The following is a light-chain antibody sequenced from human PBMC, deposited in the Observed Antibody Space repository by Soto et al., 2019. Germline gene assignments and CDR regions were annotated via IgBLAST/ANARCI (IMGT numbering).Light chain of an antibody. CDR3: QQYNSFSLIT. J-gene: IGKJ5*01. CDR1: QSISRW. Sequence: DIQMTQSPSTLSASLGDRVTITCRASQSISRWLAWYQQKPGKAPKILISDASILENGVPSRFSGTGSGTEFTLTISNLQPDDFATYFCQQYNSFSLITFGQGTRLEIK. CDR2: DAS. V-gene: IGKV1-5*01.